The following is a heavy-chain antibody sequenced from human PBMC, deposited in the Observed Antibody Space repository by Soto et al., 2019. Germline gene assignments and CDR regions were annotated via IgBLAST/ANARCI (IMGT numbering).Heavy chain of an antibody. CDR3: ARDGPLTIFGVVTPNWFDP. CDR2: ISAYDGNT. Sequence: AASVKVSCKASGYTFTSYGISWVRQAPGQGLEWMGWISAYDGNTNYAQKLQGRVTMTTDTSTSTAYMELRSLRSDDTAVYYCARDGPLTIFGVVTPNWFDPWGQGTLVTVSS. D-gene: IGHD3-3*01. CDR1: GYTFTSYG. J-gene: IGHJ5*02. V-gene: IGHV1-18*01.